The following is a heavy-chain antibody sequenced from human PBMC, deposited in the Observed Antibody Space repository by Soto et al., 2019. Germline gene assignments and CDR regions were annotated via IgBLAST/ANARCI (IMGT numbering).Heavy chain of an antibody. J-gene: IGHJ3*02. CDR1: GFTFSSYS. CDR2: ISSSSSTI. V-gene: IGHV3-48*01. D-gene: IGHD5-12*01. Sequence: PGGSLRLSCAASGFTFSSYSMNWVRQAPGKGLEWVSYISSSSSTIYYADSVKGRFTISRDNAKNSLYLQMNSLRAEDTAVYYCAREPDQDVDIVAPGWEAFDIWGQGTMVTVSS. CDR3: AREPDQDVDIVAPGWEAFDI.